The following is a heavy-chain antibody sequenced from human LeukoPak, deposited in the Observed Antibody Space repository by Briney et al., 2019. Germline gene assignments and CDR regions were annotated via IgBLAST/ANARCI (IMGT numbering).Heavy chain of an antibody. CDR1: GGSISSYY. J-gene: IGHJ3*02. D-gene: IGHD3-22*01. CDR3: ARDRYYYDSSGYAFDI. Sequence: SETLSLTCTVSGGSISSYYWSWIRQPPGKGLEWIGYIYYSGSTNYNPSLKSRVTISVDTSKNQFSLKPSSVTAADTAVYYCARDRYYYDSSGYAFDIWGQGTMVTVS. V-gene: IGHV4-59*12. CDR2: IYYSGST.